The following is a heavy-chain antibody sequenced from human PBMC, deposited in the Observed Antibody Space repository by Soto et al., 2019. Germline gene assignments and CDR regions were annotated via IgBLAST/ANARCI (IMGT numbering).Heavy chain of an antibody. CDR3: ARDADYGGSRGGMDV. D-gene: IGHD4-17*01. V-gene: IGHV4-31*03. CDR2: IYYSGST. Sequence: QVRLEESGPGLVKPSETLSLICSVSGGSVNNANYFWNWIRHHPENGLEWLGYIYYSGSTRYNPSFKTRATLSIDTSKNPFSLRLNSVTVADTAVYFCARDADYGGSRGGMDVWGQGTTVTVSS. J-gene: IGHJ6*02. CDR1: GGSVNNANYF.